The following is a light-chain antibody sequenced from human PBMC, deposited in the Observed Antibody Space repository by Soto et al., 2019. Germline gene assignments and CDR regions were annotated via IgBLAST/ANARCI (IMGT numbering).Light chain of an antibody. J-gene: IGLJ1*01. CDR3: CLYVGATTYV. CDR1: SDDVGGFDY. CDR2: EVR. Sequence: QSVLTQPASVSGSPGQSITISCTGTSDDVGGFDYVSWYQHYPGKAPKLTIYEVRYRPSGVSNRFSGSKSGNTASLTISGLQAEDEADYYCCLYVGATTYVFGTGTKVTVL. V-gene: IGLV2-14*01.